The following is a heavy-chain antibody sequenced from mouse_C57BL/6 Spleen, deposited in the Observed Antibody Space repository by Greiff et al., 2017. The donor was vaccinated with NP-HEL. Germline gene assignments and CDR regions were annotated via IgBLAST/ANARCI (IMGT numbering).Heavy chain of an antibody. V-gene: IGHV14-4*01. CDR3: TTDDGGC. CDR1: GFNIKDDY. D-gene: IGHD2-12*01. CDR2: IDPENGDT. Sequence: VQLQQSGAELVRPGASVKLSCTASGFNIKDDYMHWVKQRPEQGLEWIGWIDPENGDTEYASKFQGKATITADTSSNTAYLQLSSLTSEDTAVYYCTTDDGGCWGQGTLVTVSA. J-gene: IGHJ3*01.